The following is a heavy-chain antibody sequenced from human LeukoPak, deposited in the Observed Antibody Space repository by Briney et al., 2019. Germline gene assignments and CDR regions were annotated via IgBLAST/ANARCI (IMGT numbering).Heavy chain of an antibody. Sequence: SVKVSCKASGGTFSSYAIGWVRQAPGQGLEWMGGIIPIFGTANYAQKFQGRVTITADESTSTAYMELSSLRSEDTAVYYCARDREMATNFPNWFDPWGQGTLVTVSS. CDR1: GGTFSSYA. CDR2: IIPIFGTA. CDR3: ARDREMATNFPNWFDP. V-gene: IGHV1-69*13. J-gene: IGHJ5*02. D-gene: IGHD5-24*01.